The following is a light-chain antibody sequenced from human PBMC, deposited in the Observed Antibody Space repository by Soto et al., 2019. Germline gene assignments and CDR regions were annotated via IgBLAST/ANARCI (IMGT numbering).Light chain of an antibody. CDR1: SSDVGRYDY. V-gene: IGLV2-11*01. Sequence: QSVLTQPRSVSGSPGQSVTSSCTGTSSDVGRYDYVSWYQQYPGEAPKLIIYDVTERPSGVPDRFSGSKSGNTASLTISGLRAEDEAAYSCCSFAGSYSYVFGSGPKVTV. J-gene: IGLJ1*01. CDR2: DVT. CDR3: CSFAGSYSYV.